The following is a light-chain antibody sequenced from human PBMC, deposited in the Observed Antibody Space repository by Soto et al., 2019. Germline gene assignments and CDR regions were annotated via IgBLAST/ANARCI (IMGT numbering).Light chain of an antibody. Sequence: QSVLTQPASVSGSRGQSITISCTGPSSDVGGYNYVSWYQQHPGKAPKLMIYDVSNRPSGVSNRFSGSKSGNTASLTISGLQAEDEADYYCSSYTSSSTLHYVFGTGTKVTVL. CDR1: SSDVGGYNY. V-gene: IGLV2-14*01. CDR3: SSYTSSSTLHYV. J-gene: IGLJ1*01. CDR2: DVS.